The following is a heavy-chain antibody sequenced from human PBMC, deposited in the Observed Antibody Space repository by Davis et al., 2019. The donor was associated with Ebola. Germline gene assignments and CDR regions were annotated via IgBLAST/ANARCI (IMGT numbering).Heavy chain of an antibody. CDR1: GGSFSGYY. D-gene: IGHD6-6*01. CDR3: ARRIPIAARGPHAFDI. Sequence: PSETLSLTCAVYGGSFSGYYWSWIRQPPGKGLEWIGEINHSGSTNYNPSLKSRVTISVDTSKNQFSLKLSSVTAADTAVYYCARRIPIAARGPHAFDIWGQGTMVTVSS. CDR2: INHSGST. J-gene: IGHJ3*02. V-gene: IGHV4-34*01.